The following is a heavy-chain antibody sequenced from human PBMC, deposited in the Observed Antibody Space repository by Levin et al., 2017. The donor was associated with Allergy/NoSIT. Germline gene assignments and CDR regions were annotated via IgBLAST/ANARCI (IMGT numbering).Heavy chain of an antibody. V-gene: IGHV3-23*01. J-gene: IGHJ6*03. CDR2: ISGSGGST. D-gene: IGHD2-15*01. Sequence: GESLKISCAASGFTFSSYAMSWVRQAPGKGLEWVSAISGSGGSTYYADSVKGRFTISRDNSKNTLYLQMNSLRAEDTAVYYCAKAERVVVVVAATHHYYYYMDVWGKGTTVTVSS. CDR1: GFTFSSYA. CDR3: AKAERVVVVVAATHHYYYYMDV.